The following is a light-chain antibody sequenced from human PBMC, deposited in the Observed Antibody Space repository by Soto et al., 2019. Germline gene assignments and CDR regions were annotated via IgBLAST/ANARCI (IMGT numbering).Light chain of an antibody. CDR3: SSYAGSNNLYV. CDR1: SSDVGGYNY. V-gene: IGLV2-8*01. J-gene: IGLJ1*01. Sequence: QSALTQPPSASGSPGQSVTISCTGTSSDVGGYNYVSWYQQHPGKAPKLMISEVSKRPSGVPDRFSGSKSGNTASLTVSGLQAEDEADYYCSSYAGSNNLYVFGTGTQLTVL. CDR2: EVS.